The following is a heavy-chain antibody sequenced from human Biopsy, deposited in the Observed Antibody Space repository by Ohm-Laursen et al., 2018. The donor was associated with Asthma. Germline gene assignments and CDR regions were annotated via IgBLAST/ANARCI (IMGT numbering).Heavy chain of an antibody. V-gene: IGHV4-59*07. J-gene: IGHJ5*02. D-gene: IGHD2-15*01. CDR3: ARLADCSGGACYSYGWFDP. CDR2: VSHTGST. CDR1: GGPIRSHD. Sequence: SDTLSLTCTVSGGPIRSHDWTWIRLPPGKGLEYIGDVSHTGSTNYNPSLKSRVTMSLDTSKSQFSLRLTSVTPADTAVYYCARLADCSGGACYSYGWFDPWGQGTRVIVSS.